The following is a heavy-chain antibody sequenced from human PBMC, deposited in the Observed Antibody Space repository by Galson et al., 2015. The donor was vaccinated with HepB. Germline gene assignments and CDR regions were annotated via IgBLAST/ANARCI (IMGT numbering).Heavy chain of an antibody. Sequence: SVKVSCKVSGYTFTSYGISWVRQAPGQGLEWMGWISAYNGNTNYAQKLQGRVTMTTDTSTSTAYMELRSLISDDTAVYYCAREITYYDYIWGSYRWYYFDYWGQGTLVTVSS. J-gene: IGHJ4*02. CDR3: AREITYYDYIWGSYRWYYFDY. V-gene: IGHV1-18*01. D-gene: IGHD3-16*02. CDR1: GYTFTSYG. CDR2: ISAYNGNT.